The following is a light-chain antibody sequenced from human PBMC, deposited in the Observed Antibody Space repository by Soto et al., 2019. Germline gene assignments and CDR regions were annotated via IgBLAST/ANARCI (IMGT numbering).Light chain of an antibody. V-gene: IGKV3-20*01. CDR2: DVS. CDR3: QQYGSSPLT. J-gene: IGKJ3*01. CDR1: QSVSSNY. Sequence: EIVLTQSPGTLSLSPGERATLSCRSSQSVSSNYLAWYQQKPDQAPRLVIYDVSGRATGIPDRFSGSGSGTDFTLTISRLEPEDFAVYYCQQYGSSPLTFGPGTKVDIK.